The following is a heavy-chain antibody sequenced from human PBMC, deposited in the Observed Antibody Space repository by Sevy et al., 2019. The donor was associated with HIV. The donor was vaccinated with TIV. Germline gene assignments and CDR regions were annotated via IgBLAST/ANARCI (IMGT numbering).Heavy chain of an antibody. CDR2: ISIDGSNK. CDR3: TREGQGYSSSSGY. D-gene: IGHD6-6*01. J-gene: IGHJ4*02. V-gene: IGHV3-30*03. CDR1: GFTFGGYG. Sequence: GGSLRLSCAASGFTFGGYGMHWVRQAPGKGLEWVSLISIDGSNKDYADSVKGRFTISRDNSKNTLYLQMNSLRAEDTAMYYCTREGQGYSSSSGYWGQGTLVTVSS.